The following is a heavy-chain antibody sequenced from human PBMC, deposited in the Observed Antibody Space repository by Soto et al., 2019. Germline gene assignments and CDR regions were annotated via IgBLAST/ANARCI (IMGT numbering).Heavy chain of an antibody. CDR3: ARDPERRVQSYYYYYGMDV. V-gene: IGHV4-4*02. J-gene: IGHJ6*02. D-gene: IGHD1-1*01. CDR2: IYHSGST. Sequence: QVQLQESGPGLVKPSGTLSLTCAVSGGSISSSNWWSWVRQPPGKGLEWIGEIYHSGSTNYNPSXXGRVTQSVNKXXNXCXXKLSAVTAADTAVYYCARDPERRVQSYYYYYGMDVWGQGTTVTVSS. CDR1: GGSISSSNW.